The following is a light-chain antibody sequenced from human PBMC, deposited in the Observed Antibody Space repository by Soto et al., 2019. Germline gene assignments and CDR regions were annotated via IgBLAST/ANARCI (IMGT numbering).Light chain of an antibody. CDR2: GAS. CDR3: QQYGRSPPYT. J-gene: IGKJ2*01. V-gene: IGKV3-20*01. Sequence: EIVLTQSPGTLSLSPGERATLSCRASQSVSSSYLAWYQQKPGQAPRLLMYGASSRATGIPDRFSGSGSGTDFTLTISRWEPEDFAVYYCQQYGRSPPYTFGQGTKLEIK. CDR1: QSVSSSY.